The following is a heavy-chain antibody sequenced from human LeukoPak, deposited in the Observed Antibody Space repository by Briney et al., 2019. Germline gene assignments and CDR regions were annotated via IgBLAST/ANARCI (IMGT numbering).Heavy chain of an antibody. V-gene: IGHV3-15*01. CDR1: GFTFSNAW. CDR2: IKSKTDGGTT. CDR3: TTAVRITMVRGANQPYGMDV. Sequence: GGSLRLSCAASGFTFSNAWMSWVRQAPGKGLEWVGRIKSKTDGGTTDYAAPVKGRFTISRDDSKNTLYLQMNSLKTEDTAVYYCTTAVRITMVRGANQPYGMDVWGQGTTVTVSS. J-gene: IGHJ6*02. D-gene: IGHD3-10*01.